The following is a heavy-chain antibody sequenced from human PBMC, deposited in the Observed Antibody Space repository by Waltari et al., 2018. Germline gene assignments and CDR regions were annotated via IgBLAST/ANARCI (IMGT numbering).Heavy chain of an antibody. CDR3: ARSPESGSGEYYYMDV. V-gene: IGHV4-59*01. D-gene: IGHD3-10*01. CDR2: IYYSGST. Sequence: QVQLQESGPGLVKPSETLSLTCTVSGGSISSYYWSWIRQPPGKGLEWIGYIYYSGSTNYNPSLKSRVTISVDTSKNQFSLKLSSLRSEDTAVYYCARSPESGSGEYYYMDVWGKGTTVTVSS. CDR1: GGSISSYY. J-gene: IGHJ6*03.